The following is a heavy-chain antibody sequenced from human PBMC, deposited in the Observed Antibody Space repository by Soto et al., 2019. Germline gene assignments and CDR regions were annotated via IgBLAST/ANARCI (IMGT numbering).Heavy chain of an antibody. J-gene: IGHJ6*02. V-gene: IGHV7-4-1*01. Sequence: ASVKVSCKASGYTFTSYAMNWVRQAPGQGLEWMGWINTNTGNPTYAQGFTGRFVFSLDTSVSTAYLQICSLKAEDTAVYYCARESAEGDILTVPGHYYYHYGMDVWGQGTTVTVSS. CDR3: ARESAEGDILTVPGHYYYHYGMDV. D-gene: IGHD3-9*01. CDR2: INTNTGNP. CDR1: GYTFTSYA.